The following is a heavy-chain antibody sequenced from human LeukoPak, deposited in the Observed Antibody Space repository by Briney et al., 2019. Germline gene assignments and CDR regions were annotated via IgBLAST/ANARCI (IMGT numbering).Heavy chain of an antibody. CDR1: VYTFTSYY. J-gene: IGHJ4*02. D-gene: IGHD5-24*01. V-gene: IGHV1-46*01. CDR2: ITPSGGST. CDR3: ARSDAYSDS. Sequence: ASVNVSFKASVYTFTSYYIDFMPQSPGLGLEWMGIITPSGGSTSYAQKFQGRVTMTRDPSTSTVYVELSSLRSEDTAVYYCARSDAYSDSWGQGTLVTVSS.